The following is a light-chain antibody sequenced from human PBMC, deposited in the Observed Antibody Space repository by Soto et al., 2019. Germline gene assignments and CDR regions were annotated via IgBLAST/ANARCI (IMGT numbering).Light chain of an antibody. J-gene: IGLJ1*01. Sequence: QSALTQPASVSGSPGQSITISCTGTISDVGGYNYVSWYQQHPGKAPKLMIFDVSNRPSGVSNPFSGSKSGYTASLTISGLQAEDEADYYCSSYTSSSTYVFGTGTKLTVL. CDR2: DVS. CDR1: ISDVGGYNY. CDR3: SSYTSSSTYV. V-gene: IGLV2-14*03.